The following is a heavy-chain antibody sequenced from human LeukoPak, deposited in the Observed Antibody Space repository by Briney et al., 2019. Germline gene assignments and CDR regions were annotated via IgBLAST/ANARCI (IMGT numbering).Heavy chain of an antibody. CDR1: GYTFTSYA. V-gene: IGHV1-3*03. J-gene: IGHJ6*03. CDR2: INAGNGNT. D-gene: IGHD3-16*01. Sequence: ASVKVSCKASGYTFTSYAMHWVRQAPGQRLEWMGWINAGNGNTKYSQEFQGRVTITRDTSASTAYMELSSLRSEDMAVYYCARGGNYYYYYMDVWGKGTTVTVSS. CDR3: ARGGNYYYYYMDV.